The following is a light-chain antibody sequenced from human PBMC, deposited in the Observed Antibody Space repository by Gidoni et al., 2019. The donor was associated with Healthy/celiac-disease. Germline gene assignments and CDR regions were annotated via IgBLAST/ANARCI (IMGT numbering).Light chain of an antibody. J-gene: IGKJ1*01. CDR1: QSVSSN. CDR3: QQYNNWPPWT. Sequence: EIVMTQSPATLSVSPGARATLSCRASQSVSSNLVWYQQKPCQAPSLLIYGASTSATGIPARFSGSGSGTEFTLTISSLQSEDFAVYYCQQYNNWPPWTFGQGTKVEIK. CDR2: GAS. V-gene: IGKV3-15*01.